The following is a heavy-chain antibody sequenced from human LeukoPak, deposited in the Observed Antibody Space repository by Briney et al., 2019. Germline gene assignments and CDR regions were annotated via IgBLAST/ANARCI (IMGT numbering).Heavy chain of an antibody. CDR2: ISYDGSNK. CDR3: AKDRGIAAGGRTYCYYGMDV. Sequence: GGSLRLSCAASGFTFSIYAMHGVRQAPGKGLEWVAFISYDGSNKYYADSVKGRFTISRDNSKNTLYPQMNTLRAEDTPVYYSAKDRGIAAGGRTYCYYGMDVWGQGTTVTVSS. D-gene: IGHD6-13*01. CDR1: GFTFSIYA. J-gene: IGHJ6*02. V-gene: IGHV3-30*04.